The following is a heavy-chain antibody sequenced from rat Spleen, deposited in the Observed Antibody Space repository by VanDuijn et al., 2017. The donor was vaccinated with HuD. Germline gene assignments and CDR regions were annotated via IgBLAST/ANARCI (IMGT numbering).Heavy chain of an antibody. CDR1: GFTFSDYY. J-gene: IGHJ2*01. CDR2: ISYDGGST. D-gene: IGHD1-1*01. CDR3: TTGLQ. V-gene: IGHV5-20*01. Sequence: EVQLAESGGGLVQPGRSLKLSCAASGFTFSDYYMAWVRQAPTKGLEWVASISYDGGSTCYRDSVKGRFTISRDNAKSTLYLQMDSLRSEDTATYYCTTGLQWGQGVMVTVSS.